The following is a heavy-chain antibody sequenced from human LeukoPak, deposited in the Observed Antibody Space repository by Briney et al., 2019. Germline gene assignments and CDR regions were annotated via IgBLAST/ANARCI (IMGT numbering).Heavy chain of an antibody. Sequence: GGSLRLSCAASGFTFSSYSMNWVRQAPGKGLEWVSSISSSSSYIYYADSVKGRFTISRDNAKNSLYLQMNSLRAEDTAVYYCAKDPHYYGSGSYGDYFDYWGQGTLVTVSS. CDR2: ISSSSSYI. D-gene: IGHD3-10*01. CDR3: AKDPHYYGSGSYGDYFDY. J-gene: IGHJ4*02. CDR1: GFTFSSYS. V-gene: IGHV3-21*01.